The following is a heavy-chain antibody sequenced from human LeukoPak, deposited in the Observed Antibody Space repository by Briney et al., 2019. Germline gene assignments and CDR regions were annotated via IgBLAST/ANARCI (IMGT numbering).Heavy chain of an antibody. Sequence: QPGGSLRLSCAASGFTFSDHYMDWVRQAPGKGLEWVGRTRNKANSYTTEYAASVKGRFSISRDDSKNSVYLQMNSLKTEDTAVYYCARVAVAAVAGKQYYGMDVWGQGTTVTVSS. J-gene: IGHJ6*02. CDR3: ARVAVAAVAGKQYYGMDV. D-gene: IGHD6-19*01. CDR2: TRNKANSYTT. CDR1: GFTFSDHY. V-gene: IGHV3-72*01.